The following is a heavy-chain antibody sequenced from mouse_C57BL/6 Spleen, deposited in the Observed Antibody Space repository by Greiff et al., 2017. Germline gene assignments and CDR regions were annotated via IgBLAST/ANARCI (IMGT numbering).Heavy chain of an antibody. J-gene: IGHJ1*03. CDR1: GYTFTSYN. D-gene: IGHD1-1*01. V-gene: IGHV1-12*01. CDR2: IYPGNGDT. CDR3: ARDYYGSSCWYFDV. Sequence: QVQLQQSGAELVRPGASVKMSCKASGYTFTSYNMHWVKQTPRQGLEWIGAIYPGNGDTSYNQKFKGKATLTVDKSSSTAYMQLSSLTSEDSAVYYCARDYYGSSCWYFDVWGTGTTVTVSS.